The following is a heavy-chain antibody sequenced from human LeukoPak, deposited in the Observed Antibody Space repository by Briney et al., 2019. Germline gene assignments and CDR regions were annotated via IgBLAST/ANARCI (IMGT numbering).Heavy chain of an antibody. CDR2: ISKDGSMR. CDR1: GSSFTKYA. V-gene: IGHV3-30*04. Sequence: GGSLRLSCAASGSSFTKYAMDWVRQALGKGLEWVAIISKDGSMRYYADSVKGRFTVSRDNSNNAVYLQMNSLKSEDTAVYYCAGEKFDIWGQGTMVTVSA. J-gene: IGHJ3*02. CDR3: AGEKFDI.